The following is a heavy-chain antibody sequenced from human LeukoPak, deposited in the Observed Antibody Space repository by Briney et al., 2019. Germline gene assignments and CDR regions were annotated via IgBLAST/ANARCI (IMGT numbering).Heavy chain of an antibody. V-gene: IGHV3-21*04. CDR2: ISSTSTYI. J-gene: IGHJ4*02. CDR1: LFTLHDYG. D-gene: IGHD4-23*01. CDR3: ALWVVTVTRYFDS. Sequence: GGSLRLSLASSLFTLHDYGMNAVRQAPGKGLEWVSSISSTSTYIYYADSVRGRFNITRDNSKNTLYLQMNSMRAEDTAIYYCALWVVTVTRYFDSWGQGTLVTVSS.